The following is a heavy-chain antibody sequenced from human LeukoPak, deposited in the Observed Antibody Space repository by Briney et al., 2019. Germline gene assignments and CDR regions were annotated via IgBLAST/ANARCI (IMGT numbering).Heavy chain of an antibody. CDR1: GFTFSALS. CDR3: ARGVVYPTWSGPHWSDY. CDR2: IGFNGDYI. V-gene: IGHV3-21*01. D-gene: IGHD3-3*01. Sequence: GGSLRLSCAASGFTFSALSMTWVRQAPGKGLEWVSSIGFNGDYIHYADSVKGRFTISRDNAKNSLYLQMNSLRAEDTAVYYCARGVVYPTWSGPHWSDYWGQGTPVTVSS. J-gene: IGHJ4*02.